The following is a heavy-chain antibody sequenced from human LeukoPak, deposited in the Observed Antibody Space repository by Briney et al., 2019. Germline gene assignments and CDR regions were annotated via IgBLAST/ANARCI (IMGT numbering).Heavy chain of an antibody. D-gene: IGHD2-15*01. V-gene: IGHV1-46*01. CDR2: INPSGGST. Sequence: GASVKVSCKASGYTFTSYDISWVRQAPGQGLEWMGIINPSGGSTSYAQKFQGRVTMTRDTSTSTVYMELSSLRSEDTAVYYCARAPIHSVVVGSWFDPWGQGTLVTVSS. CDR3: ARAPIHSVVVGSWFDP. CDR1: GYTFTSYD. J-gene: IGHJ5*02.